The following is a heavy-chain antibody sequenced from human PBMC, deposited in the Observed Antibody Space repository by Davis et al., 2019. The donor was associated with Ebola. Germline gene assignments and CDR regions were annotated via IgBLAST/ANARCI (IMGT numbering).Heavy chain of an antibody. CDR2: ISYDGSNK. J-gene: IGHJ4*02. CDR3: AKDQRIAAAGTDY. V-gene: IGHV3-30*18. CDR1: GFTFSSYG. D-gene: IGHD6-13*01. Sequence: PGGSLRLSCAASGFTFSSYGMHWVRQAPGKGLEWVAVISYDGSNKYYADSVKGRFTISRDNSKNTLYLQMNSLRAEDTAVYYCAKDQRIAAAGTDYWGQGTLVTVSS.